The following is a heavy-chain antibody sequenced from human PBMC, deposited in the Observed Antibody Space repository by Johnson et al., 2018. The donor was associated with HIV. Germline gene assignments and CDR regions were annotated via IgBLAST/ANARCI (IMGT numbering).Heavy chain of an antibody. V-gene: IGHV3-11*04. CDR1: GFTFSDYY. CDR2: ISSSGATT. CDR3: AKVVTSSSSWQDDAFDI. J-gene: IGHJ3*02. D-gene: IGHD6-13*01. Sequence: QEQLVESGGGLVKPGGSLRLSCAASGFTFSDYYMNWIRQAPGKGLEWVSYISSSGATTYYADSVKGRFTISRDNSKNTLYLEMNSLRVEDTAVYYCAKVVTSSSSWQDDAFDIWGQGTVVTVSS.